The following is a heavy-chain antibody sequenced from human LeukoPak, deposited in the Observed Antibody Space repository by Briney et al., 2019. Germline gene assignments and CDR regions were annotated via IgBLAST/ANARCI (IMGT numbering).Heavy chain of an antibody. V-gene: IGHV3-21*01. CDR2: ISSSSSYI. D-gene: IGHD5-24*01. J-gene: IGHJ4*02. CDR3: ARRGDGYNEED. CDR1: GFTFSSYS. Sequence: GGFLRLSCAASGFTFSSYSMNWVRQAPGKGLEWVSSISSSSSYIYYADSVKGRFTISRDNAKNPLYLQMNSLRAEDTAVYYCARRGDGYNEEDWGQGTLVTVSS.